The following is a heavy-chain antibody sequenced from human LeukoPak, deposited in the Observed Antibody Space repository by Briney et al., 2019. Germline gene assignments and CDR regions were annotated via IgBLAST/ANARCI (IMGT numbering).Heavy chain of an antibody. V-gene: IGHV1-69*13. J-gene: IGHJ4*02. CDR1: GGTFSSYA. CDR2: IIPIFGTA. CDR3: ASQGGVAANYYFDY. Sequence: ASVKVSCKASGGTFSSYAISWVRQAPGQGLEWMGGIIPIFGTANYAQKFQGRVTITADESTSTAYMELSSLRSEDTAVYYCASQGGVAANYYFDYWGQGTLVTVSS. D-gene: IGHD2-15*01.